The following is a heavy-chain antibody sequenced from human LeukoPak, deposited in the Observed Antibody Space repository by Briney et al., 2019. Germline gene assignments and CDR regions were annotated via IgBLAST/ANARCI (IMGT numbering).Heavy chain of an antibody. J-gene: IGHJ3*02. V-gene: IGHV1-18*01. CDR2: ISAYNGNT. Sequence: ASVKLSCTASGYTFTSYGISWVRQAPGQGLEWMGWISAYNGNTNYAQKLQARVTMTTDTSTSTAYMELRSLRSDDTAVYYCAISYAEVATIPGAFDIWGQGTMVTVSS. CDR1: GYTFTSYG. D-gene: IGHD5-24*01. CDR3: AISYAEVATIPGAFDI.